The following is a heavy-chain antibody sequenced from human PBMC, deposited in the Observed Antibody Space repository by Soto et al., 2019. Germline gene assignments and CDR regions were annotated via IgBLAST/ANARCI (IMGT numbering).Heavy chain of an antibody. V-gene: IGHV4-39*02. Sequence: SETLSLTCAVSGASLSSDDFSWNWISQPPGKGLEWIGSIYYSGSTYYNPSLKSRVTISVDTSKNQFSLKLSSVTAADTAVYYCAGEVRGVNWFDPWGQGTLVTVSS. J-gene: IGHJ5*02. CDR1: GASLSSDDFS. D-gene: IGHD3-10*01. CDR2: IYYSGST. CDR3: AGEVRGVNWFDP.